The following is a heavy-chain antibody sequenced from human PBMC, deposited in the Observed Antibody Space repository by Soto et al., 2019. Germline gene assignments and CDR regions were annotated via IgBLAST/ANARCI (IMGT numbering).Heavy chain of an antibody. D-gene: IGHD2-8*01. J-gene: IGHJ4*02. CDR2: INHSGST. CDR1: GGSISSSNW. CDR3: ARVWGDIIVMD. Sequence: QVQLQESGPGLVKPSGTLSLTCAVSGGSISSSNWWSWVRQPPGKGLEWIGEINHSGSTNYNPSLKRRITISVDKSKNQFSLKLSSVTAADTAVYYCARVWGDIIVMDWGQGTPVTVSS. V-gene: IGHV4-4*02.